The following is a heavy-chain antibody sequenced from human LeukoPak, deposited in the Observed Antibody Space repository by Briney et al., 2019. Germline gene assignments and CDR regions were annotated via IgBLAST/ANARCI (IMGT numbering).Heavy chain of an antibody. D-gene: IGHD6-19*01. Sequence: GGSLRLSCAASGFTFSSYAMSWVRQAPGKGLEWVSAISGSGGSTYYADSVKGRFTISRDNSKNSLYLQMNSLRAEDTAVYYCARVVSGWTYFDYWGQGTLVTVSS. CDR2: ISGSGGST. V-gene: IGHV3-23*01. CDR1: GFTFSSYA. J-gene: IGHJ4*02. CDR3: ARVVSGWTYFDY.